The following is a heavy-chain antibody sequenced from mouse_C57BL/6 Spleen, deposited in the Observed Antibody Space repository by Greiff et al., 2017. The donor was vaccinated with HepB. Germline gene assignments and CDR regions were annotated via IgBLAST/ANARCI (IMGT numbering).Heavy chain of an antibody. D-gene: IGHD2-4*01. CDR3: ARGRSYDYDYYAMDY. CDR2: IYPGSGNT. Sequence: QVQLQQSGPELVKPGASVKISCKASGYSFTSYYIHWVKQRPGQGLEWIGWIYPGSGNTKYNEKFKGKATLTADTSSSTAYMQLSSLTSEDSAVYYCARGRSYDYDYYAMDYWGQGTSVTVSS. CDR1: GYSFTSYY. J-gene: IGHJ4*01. V-gene: IGHV1-66*01.